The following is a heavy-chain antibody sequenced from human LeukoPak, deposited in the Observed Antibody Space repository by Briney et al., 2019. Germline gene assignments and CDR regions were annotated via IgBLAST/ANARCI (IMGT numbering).Heavy chain of an antibody. D-gene: IGHD6-13*01. CDR2: IYTSGGT. CDR1: GGSISSGSYY. CDR3: ARENAGYSSSWSSINWFDP. V-gene: IGHV4-61*02. J-gene: IGHJ5*02. Sequence: PSQTLSLTCTVSGGSISSGSYYWSWIRQPAGKGLEWIGRIYTSGGTNYNPSLKSRVTISVDTSKNQFSLKLSSVTAADTAVYYCARENAGYSSSWSSINWFDPWGQGTLVTVSS.